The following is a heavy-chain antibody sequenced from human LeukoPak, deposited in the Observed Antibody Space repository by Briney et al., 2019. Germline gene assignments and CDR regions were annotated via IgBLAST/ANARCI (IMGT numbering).Heavy chain of an antibody. CDR2: IIPFLGIA. CDR3: ARDQASALDGVVVPAAIEGYYYYYMDV. CDR1: GGTFSSYT. J-gene: IGHJ6*03. Sequence: SVKVSCKASGGTFSSYTISWVRQAPGQGLEWMGRIIPFLGIANYAQKFQGRVTITADKSTSTAYMELSSLRSEDTAVYYCARDQASALDGVVVPAAIEGYYYYYMDVWGKGTTVTVSS. D-gene: IGHD2-2*02. V-gene: IGHV1-69*04.